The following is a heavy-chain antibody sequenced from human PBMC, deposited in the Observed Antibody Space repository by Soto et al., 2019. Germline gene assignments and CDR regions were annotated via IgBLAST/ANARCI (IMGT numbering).Heavy chain of an antibody. J-gene: IGHJ4*02. CDR2: ISPNSGNT. Sequence: ASVKVSCKASGYTFTGYYMRWVRQAPGQGLEWMGWISPNSGNTNYAQKLQGRVTMTTDTSTSTAYMELRSLRAEDTAVYYCVRDMQLWRLDSWGQGTLVTVSS. CDR3: VRDMQLWRLDS. CDR1: GYTFTGYY. D-gene: IGHD2-21*01. V-gene: IGHV1-18*01.